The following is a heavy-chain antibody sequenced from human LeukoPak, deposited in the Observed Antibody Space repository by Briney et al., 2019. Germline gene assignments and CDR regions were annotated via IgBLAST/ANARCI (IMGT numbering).Heavy chain of an antibody. V-gene: IGHV3-9*01. D-gene: IGHD1-26*01. CDR2: ISWNSGSI. CDR3: AKASDSGSYSGFDY. Sequence: GRSLRPSCAASGFTFDDYAMHWVRQAPGKGLEWVSGISWNSGSIGYADSVKGRFTISRDNAKNSLYLQMNSLRAEDTALYYCAKASDSGSYSGFDYRGQGTLVTVSS. CDR1: GFTFDDYA. J-gene: IGHJ4*02.